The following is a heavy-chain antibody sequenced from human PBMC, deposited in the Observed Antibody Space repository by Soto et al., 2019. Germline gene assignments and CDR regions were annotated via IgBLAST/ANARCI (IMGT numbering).Heavy chain of an antibody. CDR1: GFTFSSYA. CDR3: ARGSPPNGSGRYY. D-gene: IGHD3-10*01. CDR2: ISYDGSNK. V-gene: IGHV3-30-3*01. J-gene: IGHJ4*02. Sequence: GGSLRLSCAASGFTFSSYAMHWVRQAPGKGLEWVAVISYDGSNKYYADSVKGRFTISRDNSKNTLYLQMNSLRADDTAVYYCARGSPPNGSGRYYWGQGTLVTVSS.